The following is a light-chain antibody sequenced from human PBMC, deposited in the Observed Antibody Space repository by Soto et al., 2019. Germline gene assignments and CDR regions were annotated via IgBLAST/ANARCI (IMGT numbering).Light chain of an antibody. J-gene: IGKJ1*01. CDR3: QQYNNWPPWT. V-gene: IGKV3-15*01. CDR1: QSVDIN. Sequence: EIVLTQSPGTLSVSPGERVTLSCRASQSVDINLAWYQQKPGQAPRLLIYGASTRATGIPARFSGSGSGTDFTLTISSLQSEDFAVYYCQQYNNWPPWTFGQGTKVDIK. CDR2: GAS.